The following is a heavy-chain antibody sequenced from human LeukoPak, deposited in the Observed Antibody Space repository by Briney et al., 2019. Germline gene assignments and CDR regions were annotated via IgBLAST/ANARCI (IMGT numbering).Heavy chain of an antibody. D-gene: IGHD5-24*01. CDR3: AKERDGYIDY. J-gene: IGHJ4*02. V-gene: IGHV1-69*05. CDR2: IIPIFGTA. CDR1: GGTFSSYA. Sequence: SVKVSCKASGGTFSSYAISWVRQAPGQGLERMGGIIPIFGTANYAQKFQGRVTITTDESTSTAYMELSSLRSEDTAVYYCAKERDGYIDYWGQGTLVTVSS.